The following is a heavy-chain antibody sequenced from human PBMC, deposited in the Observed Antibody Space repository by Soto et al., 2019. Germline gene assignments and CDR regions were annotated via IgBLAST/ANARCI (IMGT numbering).Heavy chain of an antibody. Sequence: EVQLVESGGGLVQPGGSRRLSCAGSGFNFSNYSLNWVRQAPGKGLEWVSYISTRSMTIFYADSLKGRFTISRDNAKNSLYLQMNSLRDEDTAVYYCASRSGAVTTFDYWGQGTRVTVSS. V-gene: IGHV3-48*02. CDR2: ISTRSMTI. D-gene: IGHD4-17*01. J-gene: IGHJ4*02. CDR1: GFNFSNYS. CDR3: ASRSGAVTTFDY.